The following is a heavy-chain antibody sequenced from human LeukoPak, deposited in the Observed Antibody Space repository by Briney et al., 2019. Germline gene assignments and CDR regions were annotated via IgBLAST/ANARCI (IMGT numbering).Heavy chain of an antibody. CDR1: GFTFSDYY. CDR2: ISGRSSYT. D-gene: IGHD2-2*03. V-gene: IGHV3-11*03. J-gene: IGHJ4*02. CDR3: ARQTRSMDPLTY. Sequence: TSGGSLRLSCAASGFTFSDYYMTWIRQAPGKGLEWVSCISGRSSYTNYADSVKGRFTISRDNAKNSLYLEMNSLRADDTAVYLCARQTRSMDPLTYWGPGTLVTVSS.